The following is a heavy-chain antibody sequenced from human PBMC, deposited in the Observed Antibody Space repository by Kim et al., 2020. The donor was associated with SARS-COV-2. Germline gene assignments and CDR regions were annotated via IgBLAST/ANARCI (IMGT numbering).Heavy chain of an antibody. CDR1: GFTFSSYG. D-gene: IGHD6-13*01. Sequence: GGSLRLSCAASGFTFSSYGMHWVRQAPGKGLEWVAVIWYDGSNKYYADSVKGRFTISRDNSKNTLYLQMNSLRAEDTAVYYCARDRETYSSSWYDYYYYYGMDGWGQGTTVTVSS. CDR3: ARDRETYSSSWYDYYYYYGMDG. CDR2: IWYDGSNK. J-gene: IGHJ6*02. V-gene: IGHV3-33*01.